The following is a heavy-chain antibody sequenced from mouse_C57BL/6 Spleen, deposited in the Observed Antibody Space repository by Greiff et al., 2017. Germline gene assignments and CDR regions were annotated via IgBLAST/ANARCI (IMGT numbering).Heavy chain of an antibody. V-gene: IGHV2-2*01. Sequence: QVQLKESGPGLVQPSQSLSITCTVSGFSLTSYGVHWVRQSPGKGLEWLGVIWSGGSTDYNAAFISRLSISKDNSKSQVFFKMNSLQAYDTAIYYCARGPQYYFDYWGQGTTLTVSS. J-gene: IGHJ2*01. CDR2: IWSGGST. CDR3: ARGPQYYFDY. CDR1: GFSLTSYG.